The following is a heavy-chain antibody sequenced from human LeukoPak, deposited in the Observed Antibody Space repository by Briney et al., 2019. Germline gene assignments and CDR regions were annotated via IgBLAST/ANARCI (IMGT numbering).Heavy chain of an antibody. J-gene: IGHJ5*02. Sequence: GASVKVSCKASGYTFTSYGISWVRQAPGQGLEWMGWISAYNGNTNYAQKLQGRVIMTTDTSTSTAYMELRSLRSDDTAVYYCARDRGARPGTGFDPWGQGTLVTVSS. D-gene: IGHD6-6*01. V-gene: IGHV1-18*01. CDR3: ARDRGARPGTGFDP. CDR2: ISAYNGNT. CDR1: GYTFTSYG.